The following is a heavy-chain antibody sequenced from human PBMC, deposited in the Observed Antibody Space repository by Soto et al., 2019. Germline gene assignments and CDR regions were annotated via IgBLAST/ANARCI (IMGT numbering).Heavy chain of an antibody. Sequence: KLSETLSLTCTVSGGSISSSSYYCGWIRQPPGKGLEWIGSIYYSGSTYYNPSLKSRVTISVDTSKNQFSLKLSSVTAADTAVYYCANQLRYFDWLTKRVIDYWGQGTLVTVSS. J-gene: IGHJ4*02. V-gene: IGHV4-39*01. D-gene: IGHD3-9*01. CDR3: ANQLRYFDWLTKRVIDY. CDR1: GGSISSSSYY. CDR2: IYYSGST.